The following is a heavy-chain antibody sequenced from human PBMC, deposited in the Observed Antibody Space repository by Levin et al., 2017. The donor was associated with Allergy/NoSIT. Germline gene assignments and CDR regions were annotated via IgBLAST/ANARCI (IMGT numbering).Heavy chain of an antibody. CDR1: GFAFSSYA. Sequence: GESLKISCAASGFAFSSYAMHWVRQAPGKGLEWVAVISYDGSNKYYADSVKGRFTISRDNSKNTLYLQMNSLRAEDTAVYYCAREGLGFDYWGQGTLVTVSS. V-gene: IGHV3-30-3*01. CDR3: AREGLGFDY. CDR2: ISYDGSNK. J-gene: IGHJ4*02. D-gene: IGHD6-19*01.